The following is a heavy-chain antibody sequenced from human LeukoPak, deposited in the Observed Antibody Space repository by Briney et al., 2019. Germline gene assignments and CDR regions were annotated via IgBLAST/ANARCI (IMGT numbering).Heavy chain of an antibody. D-gene: IGHD3-22*01. CDR2: INPNSGGT. CDR3: AIDSSGYYYTLDY. Sequence: ASVNVSCKASGYTFTGYYMHWVRQAPGQGLEWMGWINPNSGGTNYAQKFQGWVTMTRDTSISTAYMELSRLRSDDTAVYYCAIDSSGYYYTLDYWGQGTLVTVSS. V-gene: IGHV1-2*04. J-gene: IGHJ4*02. CDR1: GYTFTGYY.